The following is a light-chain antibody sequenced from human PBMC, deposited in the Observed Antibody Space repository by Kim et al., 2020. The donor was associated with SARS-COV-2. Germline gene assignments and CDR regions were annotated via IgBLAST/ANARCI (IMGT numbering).Light chain of an antibody. Sequence: EIVLTQSPGTLSLSPGERATLSCRTSQSINSAFLAWYQQKPGQAPRLLIHATSSRATGIPDRFSGSGSGTDFSLTISRLEPEDFAVYYCQQYSRQICSFGPGTKVDIK. CDR2: ATS. J-gene: IGKJ3*01. CDR1: QSINSAF. V-gene: IGKV3-20*01. CDR3: QQYSRQICS.